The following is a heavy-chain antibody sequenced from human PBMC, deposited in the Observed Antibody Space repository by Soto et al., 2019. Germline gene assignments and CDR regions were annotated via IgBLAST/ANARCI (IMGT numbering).Heavy chain of an antibody. J-gene: IGHJ5*02. CDR3: AKDIIAAAGLNWFDP. CDR1: GFTFSSYG. V-gene: IGHV3-30*18. Sequence: GGSLRLSCAASGFTFSSYGMHWVRQAPGKGLEWVAVISYDGSNKYYADSVKGRFTISRDNSKNTLYLQMNSLRAEDTAVYYCAKDIIAAAGLNWFDPWGQGTLVTVSS. CDR2: ISYDGSNK. D-gene: IGHD6-13*01.